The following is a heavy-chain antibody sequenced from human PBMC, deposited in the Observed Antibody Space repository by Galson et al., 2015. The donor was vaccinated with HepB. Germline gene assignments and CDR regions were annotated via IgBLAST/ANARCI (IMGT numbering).Heavy chain of an antibody. D-gene: IGHD2/OR15-2a*01. CDR1: GFTFSSYA. CDR3: ASTTWTFDYYYYGMDV. J-gene: IGHJ6*02. CDR2: ISYDGSNK. Sequence: SLRLSCAASGFTFSSYAMHWVRQAPGKGLEGVAVISYDGSNKYYADSVKGRFTISRDNSKNTLYLQMNSLRAEDTAVYYCASTTWTFDYYYYGMDVWGQGTTVTVSS. V-gene: IGHV3-30-3*01.